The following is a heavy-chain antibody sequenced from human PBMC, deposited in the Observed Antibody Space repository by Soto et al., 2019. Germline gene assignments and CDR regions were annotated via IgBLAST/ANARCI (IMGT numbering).Heavy chain of an antibody. V-gene: IGHV1-69*13. CDR1: GGTFSSYA. J-gene: IGHJ4*02. D-gene: IGHD3-10*01. CDR3: ARGGLFEPGTPPYYFDY. Sequence: SVKVSCKASGGTFSSYAISWVRQAPGQGLEWMGWIIPIFGTANYAQKFQGRVTITADESTSTAYMELSSLGSEDTAVYYCARGGLFEPGTPPYYFDYWGQGTLVTVSS. CDR2: IIPIFGTA.